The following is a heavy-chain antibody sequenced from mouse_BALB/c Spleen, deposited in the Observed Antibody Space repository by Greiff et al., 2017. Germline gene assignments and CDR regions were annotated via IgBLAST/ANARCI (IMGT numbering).Heavy chain of an antibody. CDR2: IYPGDGDT. V-gene: IGHV1-80*01. CDR3: AREGYDGAMDY. CDR1: GYAFSSYW. Sequence: QVQLQQSGAELVRPGSSVKISCKASGYAFSSYWMNWVKQRPGQGLEWIGQIYPGDGDTNYNGKFKGKATLTADKSSSTAYMQLSSLTSEDSAVYFCAREGYDGAMDYWGQGTSVTVSS. D-gene: IGHD2-14*01. J-gene: IGHJ4*01.